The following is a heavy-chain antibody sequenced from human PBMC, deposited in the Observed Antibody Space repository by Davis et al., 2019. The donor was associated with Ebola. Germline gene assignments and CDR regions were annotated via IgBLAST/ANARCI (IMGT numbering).Heavy chain of an antibody. D-gene: IGHD2-21*02. CDR1: GYTFSGYY. J-gene: IGHJ6*04. Sequence: AASVKVSCKASGYTFSGYYINWVRQAPGQGLEWMGRVNPYSGGTNYAQKFQARVTMTRETSISTAYMELSRLRSDDTAVYYCARVRYCGGDCSKKYYYYGMDVWGKGTTVTVSS. CDR2: VNPYSGGT. CDR3: ARVRYCGGDCSKKYYYYGMDV. V-gene: IGHV1-2*06.